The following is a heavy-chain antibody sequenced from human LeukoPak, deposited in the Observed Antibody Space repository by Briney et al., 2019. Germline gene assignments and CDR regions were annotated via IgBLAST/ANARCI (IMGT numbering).Heavy chain of an antibody. D-gene: IGHD2-2*01. CDR3: ARESFVVVPAAIPFDY. CDR2: ISSSSSYI. CDR1: GFTFSSYS. J-gene: IGHJ4*02. Sequence: GGSLRLSCAASGFTFSSYSMNWVRQAPGKGLEWVSSISSSSSYIYYADSVEGRFTISRDNAKNSLYLQMNSLRAEDTAVYYCARESFVVVPAAIPFDYWGQGTLVTVSS. V-gene: IGHV3-21*04.